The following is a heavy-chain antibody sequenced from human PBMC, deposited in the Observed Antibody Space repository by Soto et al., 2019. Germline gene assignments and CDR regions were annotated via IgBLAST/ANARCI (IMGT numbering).Heavy chain of an antibody. J-gene: IGHJ4*02. D-gene: IGHD3-10*01. V-gene: IGHV3-11*01. Sequence: QVQLVESGGDLVEPGGSLRLSCAASRFTFSDYYMSWMRQAPGKGLEWIAYISGAGSNYADSGQGRFTISRDNTKNSLYLQMNSLRDEDTAVYYCARSRKPSYYSGPYFDFWGQGALVTVSS. CDR3: ARSRKPSYYSGPYFDF. CDR2: ISGAGS. CDR1: RFTFSDYY.